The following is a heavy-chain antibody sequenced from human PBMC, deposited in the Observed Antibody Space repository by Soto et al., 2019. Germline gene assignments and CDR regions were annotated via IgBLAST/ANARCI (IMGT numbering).Heavy chain of an antibody. J-gene: IGHJ4*02. Sequence: PGGSLRLSCAASGFTFSSYWMSWVRQAPGKGLEWVANIKQDGSEKYYVDSVKGRFTISRDNAKNSLYLQMNSLRAEDTAVYYCARDGAGVPFYDFWSGYYTRPQDYWSQGTLVTVSS. D-gene: IGHD3-3*01. CDR1: GFTFSSYW. CDR2: IKQDGSEK. CDR3: ARDGAGVPFYDFWSGYYTRPQDY. V-gene: IGHV3-7*01.